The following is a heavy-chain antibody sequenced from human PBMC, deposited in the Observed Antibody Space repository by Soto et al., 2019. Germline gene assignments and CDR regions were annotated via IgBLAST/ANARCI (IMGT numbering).Heavy chain of an antibody. V-gene: IGHV1-3*01. D-gene: IGHD3-3*01. CDR1: GYPFTNYA. CDR2: INVGEKKT. CDR3: ARVLRGLTIFGVAHTRYY. J-gene: IGHJ4*02. Sequence: GASVKVSCKASGYPFTNYAIHWGRQAPGQRLEWVGWINVGEKKTRYSQTFQGRVTITSDQSANTAYMELSRLKFEDTAVYYCARVLRGLTIFGVAHTRYYWGQGTLVTVSS.